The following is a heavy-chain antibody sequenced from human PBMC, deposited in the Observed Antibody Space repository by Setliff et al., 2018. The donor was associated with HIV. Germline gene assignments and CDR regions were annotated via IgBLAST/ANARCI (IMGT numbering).Heavy chain of an antibody. CDR2: IFYSGIT. CDR1: GGSINSYY. CDR3: ARSKTFYDFWGGYYTHGAFKI. V-gene: IGHV4-59*12. J-gene: IGHJ3*02. D-gene: IGHD3-3*01. Sequence: PSETLSLTCTVSGGSINSYYWSWIRQPPGKGLEWIGYIFYSGITYYNPSLKSRVTISVDTSKNQFSLNLTSVTAADTAVYYCARSKTFYDFWGGYYTHGAFKIWGLGTMVTVSS.